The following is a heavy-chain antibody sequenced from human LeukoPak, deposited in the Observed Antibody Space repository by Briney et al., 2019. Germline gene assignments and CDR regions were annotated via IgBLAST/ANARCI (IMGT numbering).Heavy chain of an antibody. D-gene: IGHD1-1*01. J-gene: IGHJ4*02. V-gene: IGHV3-33*01. CDR3: AREPQNGRMFDY. CDR1: GFTFSSYG. CDR2: IWYDGSNK. Sequence: GGSLRLSCAASGFTFSSYGMHWVRQAPGKGLEWVAVIWYDGSNKYYADSVKGRFTISRDNSKSTLYLQMNSLRAEDTAVYYCAREPQNGRMFDYWGQGTLVTVSS.